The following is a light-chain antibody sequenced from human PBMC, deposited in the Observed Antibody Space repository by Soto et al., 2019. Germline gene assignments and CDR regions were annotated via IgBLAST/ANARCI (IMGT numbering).Light chain of an antibody. CDR1: QVISTS. J-gene: IGKJ5*01. CDR2: AAS. V-gene: IGKV1-9*01. Sequence: DIQLTQSPSFLSPSIGDSVTITCRASQVISTSLAWYQVKPGKAPKLLIYAASTLESGVPLRFSATVSGTEFSLTITSLQPEDFATYYCQQLFDSPITFGQGTRLEIK. CDR3: QQLFDSPIT.